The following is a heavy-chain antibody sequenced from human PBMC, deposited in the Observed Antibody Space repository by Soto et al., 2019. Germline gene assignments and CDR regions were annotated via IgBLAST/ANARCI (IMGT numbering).Heavy chain of an antibody. CDR1: GFTVSSNY. J-gene: IGHJ4*02. V-gene: IGHV3-66*01. CDR2: IYSGGST. Sequence: GSLRLSCAASGFTVSSNYMSWVRQAPGKGLEWVSVIYSGGSTYYADSVKGRFTISRDNSKNTLYLQMNSLRAEDTAVYYCAKVRRWEDYFDYWGQGTLVTVSS. CDR3: AKVRRWEDYFDY. D-gene: IGHD1-26*01.